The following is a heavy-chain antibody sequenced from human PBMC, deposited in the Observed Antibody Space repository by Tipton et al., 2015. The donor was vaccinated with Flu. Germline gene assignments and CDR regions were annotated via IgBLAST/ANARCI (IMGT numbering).Heavy chain of an antibody. Sequence: SLRLSCATSGFTFSSYAMSWVRQAPGKGLEWVSTISDSGAGTYYADSVKGRFTVSRDNSKDTLYLQMNTLRAEDTAVYYCVRVTPAAQTYGMDVWGQGTTVTVSS. CDR2: ISDSGAGT. CDR3: VRVTPAAQTYGMDV. J-gene: IGHJ6*02. D-gene: IGHD6-25*01. CDR1: GFTFSSYA. V-gene: IGHV3-23*01.